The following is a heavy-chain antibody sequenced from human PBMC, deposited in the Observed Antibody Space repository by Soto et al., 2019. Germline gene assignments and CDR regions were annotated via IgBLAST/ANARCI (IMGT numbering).Heavy chain of an antibody. CDR2: ISYDGSNK. Sequence: QVQLVESGGGVVQPGRSLRLSCAASGFTFSSYAMHWVRQAPGKGLEWVAVISYDGSNKYYADSVKGRFTISRDNSKNTLYLQMNSLRAEDTAVYYCARGAQVWTYYYGMDVWGQGTTVTVSS. CDR1: GFTFSSYA. CDR3: ARGAQVWTYYYGMDV. D-gene: IGHD5-18*01. J-gene: IGHJ6*02. V-gene: IGHV3-30-3*01.